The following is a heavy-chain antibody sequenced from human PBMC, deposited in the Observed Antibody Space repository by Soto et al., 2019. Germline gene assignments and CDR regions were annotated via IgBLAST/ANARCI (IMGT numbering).Heavy chain of an antibody. D-gene: IGHD2-15*01. J-gene: IGHJ5*02. CDR1: GYTFTTYA. CDR3: ARGSNYCTGGSCNWFDP. CDR2: INAGHGNT. Sequence: ASVKVSCKASGYTFTTYAMHWVRQAPGQRLEWMGWINAGHGNTKYSQKFQGRVTITRDTSASTAYMELSSLRSEDTAVYYCARGSNYCTGGSCNWFDPWGQGTLVTV. V-gene: IGHV1-3*01.